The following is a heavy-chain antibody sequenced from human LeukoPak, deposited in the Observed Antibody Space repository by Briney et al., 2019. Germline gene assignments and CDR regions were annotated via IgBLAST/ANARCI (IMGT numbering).Heavy chain of an antibody. CDR1: GYTFTSYG. D-gene: IGHD1-14*01. J-gene: IGHJ5*02. Sequence: ASVKVSCKASGYTFTSYGISWVRQAPGQGLEWMGWISAYNGNTNYAQKLQGRVTMTTDTSTSTAYMELRSLRSDDTAVYYCAREGPAPNQLIPPGNWFDPRGQGTLVTVSS. CDR2: ISAYNGNT. CDR3: AREGPAPNQLIPPGNWFDP. V-gene: IGHV1-18*01.